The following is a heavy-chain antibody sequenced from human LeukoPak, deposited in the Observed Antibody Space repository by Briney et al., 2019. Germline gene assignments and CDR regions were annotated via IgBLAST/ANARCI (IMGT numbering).Heavy chain of an antibody. CDR1: GFTFSSYW. CDR2: IKQDGSEK. CDR3: ARGVIFGVVISFDY. D-gene: IGHD3-3*01. V-gene: IGHV3-7*01. Sequence: PGGSLRLSCAASGFTFSSYWMSWVRQAPGKGLEWVANIKQDGSEKHYVDSVKGRFTISRDNAKNSLYLQMNSLRAEDTAVYYCARGVIFGVVISFDYWGQGTLVTVSS. J-gene: IGHJ4*02.